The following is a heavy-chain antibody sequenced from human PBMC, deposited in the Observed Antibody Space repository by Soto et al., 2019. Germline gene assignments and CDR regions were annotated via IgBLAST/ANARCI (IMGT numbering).Heavy chain of an antibody. J-gene: IGHJ6*02. CDR1: GGSISNYY. D-gene: IGHD2-2*01. CDR3: ARDGGYCTSASCYGGDYGMDV. V-gene: IGHV4-59*01. CDR2: IYYIGST. Sequence: QVQLQESGPGLVKPSETLSLNGTVSGGSISNYYWSWIRQSPGKGLEWIGYIYYIGSTKYNPSLKSRVTVSLDTSKNQFSLRLSSVTAADTAMYYCARDGGYCTSASCYGGDYGMDVWGQGTTVTVSS.